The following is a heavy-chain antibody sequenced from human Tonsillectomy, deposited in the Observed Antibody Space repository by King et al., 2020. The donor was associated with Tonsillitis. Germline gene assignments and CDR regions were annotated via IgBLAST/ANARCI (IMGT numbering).Heavy chain of an antibody. CDR1: GGSIGGYY. CDR3: ARDCRTASCYSGSYYGLDV. Sequence: VQLQESGPGLVKPSETLSLTCTVSGGSIGGYYWSWIRQPPGKGLEWIGYIYASGSTNYNPSLKSRVTISIDTSAHKFSLKLSSVTAADTAVYNCARDCRTASCYSGSYYGLDVWGQGTTVTVSS. CDR2: IYASGST. D-gene: IGHD2-2*02. V-gene: IGHV4-59*01. J-gene: IGHJ6*02.